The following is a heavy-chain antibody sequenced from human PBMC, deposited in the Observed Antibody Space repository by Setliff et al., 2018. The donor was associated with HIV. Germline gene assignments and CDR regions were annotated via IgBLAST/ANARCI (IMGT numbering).Heavy chain of an antibody. V-gene: IGHV3-23*01. CDR3: AKDGISGGAYPPYYFDY. D-gene: IGHD2-15*01. J-gene: IGHJ4*01. CDR1: GFTFSSYA. CDR2: ISISGGST. Sequence: PGGSLRLSCAASGFTFSSYAMSWVRQAPGNGLEWVSGISISGGSTFYADSVKGRFTISRDNSKSTLYLQMNGLRVEDTAVYYCAKDGISGGAYPPYYFDYWGHGTLVTVSS.